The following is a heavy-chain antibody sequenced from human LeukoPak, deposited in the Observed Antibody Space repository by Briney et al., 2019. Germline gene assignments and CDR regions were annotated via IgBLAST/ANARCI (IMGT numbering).Heavy chain of an antibody. J-gene: IGHJ4*02. CDR3: ARQRIAAAGTKVPRGGSPDY. CDR2: IYYSGST. Sequence: SETLSLTCTVSGGSISSGDYYWSWIRQPPGKGLEWIGYIYYSGSTYYNPSLKSRVTISVDTSKNQFSLKLSSVTAADTAVYYCARQRIAAAGTKVPRGGSPDYWGQGTLVTVSS. V-gene: IGHV4-30-4*01. D-gene: IGHD6-13*01. CDR1: GGSISSGDYY.